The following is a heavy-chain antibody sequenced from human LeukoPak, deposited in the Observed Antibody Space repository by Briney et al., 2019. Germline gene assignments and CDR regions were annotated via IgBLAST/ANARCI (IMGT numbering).Heavy chain of an antibody. V-gene: IGHV4-59*01. CDR2: IYYSGST. D-gene: IGHD1-1*01. CDR3: ARGEAGNDWYFDL. Sequence: PSETLSLTCTVSGGSISSYYWSWIRQPPGKGLEWIGYIYYSGSTNYNPSLKSRVTISVDTSKNQFSLKLSSVTAADTAVYYCARGEAGNDWYFDLWGRGTLVTVSS. CDR1: GGSISSYY. J-gene: IGHJ2*01.